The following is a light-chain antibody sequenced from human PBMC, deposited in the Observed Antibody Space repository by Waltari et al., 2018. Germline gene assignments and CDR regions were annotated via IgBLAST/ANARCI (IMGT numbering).Light chain of an antibody. CDR1: HSNIGSNF. CDR3: AAWDDGLRGPA. V-gene: IGLV1-47*01. Sequence: QSVLTQSPSVSETPGQKITISCSGSHSNIGSNFVNWYQQVPGTAPKLLIYEKSQRPHGVPDRISASKSGTSASLAISGLQSQDEADYYCAAWDDGLRGPAFGGGTKVTVL. J-gene: IGLJ2*01. CDR2: EKS.